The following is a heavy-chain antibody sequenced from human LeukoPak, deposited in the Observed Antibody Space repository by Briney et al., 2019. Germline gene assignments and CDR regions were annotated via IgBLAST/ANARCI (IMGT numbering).Heavy chain of an antibody. D-gene: IGHD3-9*01. CDR3: ARMSDILTGHYPQWFDP. CDR2: INPNSGGT. J-gene: IGHJ5*02. V-gene: IGHV1-2*06. Sequence: ASVKVSCKASGYTFTGYYMHWVRQAPGQGLERMGRINPNSGGTSYAQKFQGRVTMTRDTSVSTAYMELSRLRSDDTAVYYCARMSDILTGHYPQWFDPWGQGTLVTVSS. CDR1: GYTFTGYY.